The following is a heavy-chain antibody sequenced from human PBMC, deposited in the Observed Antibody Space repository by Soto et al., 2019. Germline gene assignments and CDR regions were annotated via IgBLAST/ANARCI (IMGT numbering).Heavy chain of an antibody. J-gene: IGHJ5*02. D-gene: IGHD3-22*01. CDR1: AGSISRSNYY. Sequence: QLQLQESGPGLVKPSETLSLTCTVSAGSISRSNYYWGWIRQPPGKGLEWIVSMYSSGNTYYNLSLKSRVTISVDTSKNPFSLKLTSVTAADTAVYYCARQPYDSSGYYYGAWGQGTLVTVSS. V-gene: IGHV4-39*01. CDR2: MYSSGNT. CDR3: ARQPYDSSGYYYGA.